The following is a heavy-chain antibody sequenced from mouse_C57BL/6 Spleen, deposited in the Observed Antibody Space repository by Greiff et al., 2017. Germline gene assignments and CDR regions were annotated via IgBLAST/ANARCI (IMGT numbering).Heavy chain of an antibody. CDR3: GSTGPRYGYDVGAMDY. J-gene: IGHJ4*01. CDR1: GYAFSSYW. Sequence: QVQLQQSGAELVKPGASVKISCKASGYAFSSYWMNWVKQRPGKGLEWIGQIYPGDGDTNYNGKFKGKATLTADKSSSTAYMQLSSLTSEDSAVYFCGSTGPRYGYDVGAMDYWGQGTSVTVSS. D-gene: IGHD2-2*01. CDR2: IYPGDGDT. V-gene: IGHV1-80*01.